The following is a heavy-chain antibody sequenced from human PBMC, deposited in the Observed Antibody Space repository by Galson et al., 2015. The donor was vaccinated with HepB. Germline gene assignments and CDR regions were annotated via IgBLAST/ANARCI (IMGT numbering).Heavy chain of an antibody. D-gene: IGHD5-12*01. CDR3: AREHRGFRGYDYLGYFDY. V-gene: IGHV3-30*04. CDR2: ISYDEKNK. Sequence: SLRLSCAASGFSFYTYSMHWVRQAPGRRLAWVAIISYDEKNKYYTDSVRGRFTVSRDNSNNRLTLQMNSLRAEDTGVYYCAREHRGFRGYDYLGYFDYWGQGTLVTVS. CDR1: GFSFYTYS. J-gene: IGHJ4*02.